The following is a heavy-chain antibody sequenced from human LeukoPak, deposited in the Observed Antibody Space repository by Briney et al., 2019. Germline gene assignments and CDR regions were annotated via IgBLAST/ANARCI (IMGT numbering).Heavy chain of an antibody. CDR3: AREVGWNYLKGMDV. Sequence: SQTLSLTCTVSGGSISSGGYYWSWIRQHPGKGLEWIGYIYYSGSTNYNPSLKSRVTISVDTSKNQFSLKLSSVTAADTAVYYCAREVGWNYLKGMDVWGQGTTVTVSS. J-gene: IGHJ6*02. V-gene: IGHV4-31*03. CDR2: IYYSGST. CDR1: GGSISSGGYY. D-gene: IGHD1-7*01.